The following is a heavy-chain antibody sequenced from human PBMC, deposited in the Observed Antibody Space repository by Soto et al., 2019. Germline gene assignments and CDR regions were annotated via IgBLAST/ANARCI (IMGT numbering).Heavy chain of an antibody. CDR3: AREYSSGYYFDY. V-gene: IGHV4-31*03. Sequence: PSETLSLTCTVSGGSISSGGYYWSWIRQHPGKGLEWIGYIYYSGSTYYNPSLKSRVTISVDTSKNQFSLKLSSVTAADTAVYYCAREYSSGYYFDYWGKGTLVPVSS. CDR2: IYYSGST. CDR1: GGSISSGGYY. J-gene: IGHJ4*02. D-gene: IGHD3-22*01.